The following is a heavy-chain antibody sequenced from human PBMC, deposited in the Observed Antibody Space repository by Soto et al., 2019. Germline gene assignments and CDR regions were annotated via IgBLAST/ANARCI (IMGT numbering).Heavy chain of an antibody. D-gene: IGHD6-19*01. V-gene: IGHV1-18*04. Sequence: GASVKVSCKASGYTFTGYYIHWVRQAPGQGLEWMGWINAYNGNTNYAQKFQGRVTMTTDTSMSTAYMELRSLRSDDTAVYYCARDQQRSSGWPPHGAFDIWGQGTMVTVSS. CDR3: ARDQQRSSGWPPHGAFDI. CDR1: GYTFTGYY. J-gene: IGHJ3*02. CDR2: INAYNGNT.